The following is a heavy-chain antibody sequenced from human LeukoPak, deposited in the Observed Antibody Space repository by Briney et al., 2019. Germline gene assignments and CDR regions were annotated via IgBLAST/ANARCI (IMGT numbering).Heavy chain of an antibody. J-gene: IGHJ4*02. CDR2: IYNGGST. D-gene: IGHD3-10*01. Sequence: SQTLSLTCTVSGGAISSGGYYWSWIRQHPGKGLEWIGYIYNGGSTYYNPSLKSRVTISVDTSKNQFSLKLSSVTAADTAVYYCARDLYGSGSYFSHWGQGTLVTVSS. CDR3: ARDLYGSGSYFSH. V-gene: IGHV4-31*03. CDR1: GGAISSGGYY.